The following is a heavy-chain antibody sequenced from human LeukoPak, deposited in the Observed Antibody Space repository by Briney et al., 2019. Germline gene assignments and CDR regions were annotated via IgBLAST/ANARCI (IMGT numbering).Heavy chain of an antibody. D-gene: IGHD1-1*01. CDR3: ARQATGTTHLDY. CDR1: GVSISSSNSY. CDR2: IYYSGNT. V-gene: IGHV4-39*01. J-gene: IGHJ4*02. Sequence: SETLSLTCAVSGVSISSSNSYWGWIRQPPGKVLEWIGSIYYSGNTYYNASLKSRVTISVDTSKNQFSLKLSSVTAADTAVYYCARQATGTTHLDYWGQGTLVTVSS.